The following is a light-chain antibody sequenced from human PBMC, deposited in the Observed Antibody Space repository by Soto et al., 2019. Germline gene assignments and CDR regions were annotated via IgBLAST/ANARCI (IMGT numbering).Light chain of an antibody. Sequence: EMVMTQSPATLSVSPGERATLSCRASQNLSRNLAWYQQQPGQAPRLLIFYASTRATGIPARFSGSGSGTDFTLPISSLQSEDFAVYYCQQYDKWPHPFGQGTKLEL. CDR1: QNLSRN. J-gene: IGKJ2*01. CDR2: YAS. V-gene: IGKV3-15*01. CDR3: QQYDKWPHP.